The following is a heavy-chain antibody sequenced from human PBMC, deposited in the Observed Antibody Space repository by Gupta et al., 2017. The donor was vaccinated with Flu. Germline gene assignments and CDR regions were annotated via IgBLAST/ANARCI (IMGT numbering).Heavy chain of an antibody. J-gene: IGHJ4*02. CDR2: INHSGST. CDR1: GGSFSGYY. D-gene: IGHD2-15*01. V-gene: IGHV4-34*01. Sequence: QVQLQQWGAGLLKPSETLSLTCAVYGGSFSGYYWSWIRQPPGKGLEWIGEINHSGSTNYNPSLKSRVTISVDTSKNQFSLKLSSVTAADTAVYYCARGGGYCSGGSCYDYWGQGTLVTGSS. CDR3: ARGGGYCSGGSCYDY.